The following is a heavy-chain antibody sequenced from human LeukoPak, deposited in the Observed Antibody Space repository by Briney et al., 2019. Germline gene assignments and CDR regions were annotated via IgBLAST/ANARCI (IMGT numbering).Heavy chain of an antibody. D-gene: IGHD3-3*01. CDR2: IWYDGSNK. CDR1: GFTFSSYP. Sequence: GESLRLSCVASGFTFSSYPMHWVRQAPGKGLEWLAVIWYDGSNKEYADSVKGRFTISRDDSKNTLYLQMNSLRVEDTAVYYCSREASGYYGDFWGQGTLVTVSS. J-gene: IGHJ4*02. V-gene: IGHV3-33*08. CDR3: SREASGYYGDF.